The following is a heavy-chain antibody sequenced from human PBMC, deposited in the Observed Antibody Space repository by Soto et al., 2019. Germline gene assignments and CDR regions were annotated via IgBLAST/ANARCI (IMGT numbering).Heavy chain of an antibody. J-gene: IGHJ4*02. CDR2: ISSGGSTI. V-gene: IGHV3-48*03. D-gene: IGHD3-22*01. Sequence: GGSLRLSCVASGFTFSSYAMNWVRQAPGKGLEWISYISSGGSTIYYADSVKGRFTISRDNAKNSLYLQMNSLRAEDTAVYYCARGGLYDTSYFDFYWGQGTLVTVSS. CDR3: ARGGLYDTSYFDFY. CDR1: GFTFSSYA.